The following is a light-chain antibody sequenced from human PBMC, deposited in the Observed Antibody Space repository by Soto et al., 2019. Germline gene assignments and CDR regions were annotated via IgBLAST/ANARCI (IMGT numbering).Light chain of an antibody. J-gene: IGKJ4*01. CDR3: QQFATSPLT. CDR2: DAS. V-gene: IGKV3-20*01. Sequence: EIVLTQSPATLSLSPGERATLSCRASQSVSSSYLAWYQQKPGQAPRLLIYDASNRATGIPARVSGSGSGTDFTLTISSLEPEDFAVYYCQQFATSPLTFGGGTKVDIK. CDR1: QSVSSSY.